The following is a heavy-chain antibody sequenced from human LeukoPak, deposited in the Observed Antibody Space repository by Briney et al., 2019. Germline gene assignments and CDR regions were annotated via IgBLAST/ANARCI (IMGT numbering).Heavy chain of an antibody. V-gene: IGHV4-38-2*02. Sequence: SETLSLTCTVSGYSISSGYYWGWIRQPPGKGLEWIGSIYHSGSTYYNPSLKSGVTISVDTSKNQFSLKLSPVTAADTAVYYCARVLRIAAADTNWFDPWGQGTLVTVSS. J-gene: IGHJ5*02. D-gene: IGHD6-13*01. CDR1: GYSISSGYY. CDR2: IYHSGST. CDR3: ARVLRIAAADTNWFDP.